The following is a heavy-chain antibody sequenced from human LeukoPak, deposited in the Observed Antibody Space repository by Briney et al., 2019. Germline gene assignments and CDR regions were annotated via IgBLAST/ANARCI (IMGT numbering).Heavy chain of an antibody. J-gene: IGHJ5*02. CDR1: GGSISSSSYY. D-gene: IGHD3-10*01. CDR3: ASTMVRGVPIGNDKNDPFDP. Sequence: SETLSLTCTVSGGSISSSSYYWGWIRQPPGKGLEWIGSIYYSGSTYYNPSLKSRVTISVDTSKNQFSLKLSSVTAADTAVYYCASTMVRGVPIGNDKNDPFDPWGQGTLVTVSS. V-gene: IGHV4-39*07. CDR2: IYYSGST.